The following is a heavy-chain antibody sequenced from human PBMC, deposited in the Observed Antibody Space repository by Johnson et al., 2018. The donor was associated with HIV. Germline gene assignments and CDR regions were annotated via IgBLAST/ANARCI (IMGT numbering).Heavy chain of an antibody. CDR1: GFTFSNAW. CDR3: TTTGTWYYDSSGYSTSDAFDI. J-gene: IGHJ3*02. CDR2: IKSKTDGGTT. Sequence: VQLVESGGGVVQPGGSLRLSCAASGFTFSNAWMSWVRQAPGKGLEWVGRIKSKTDGGTTDYAAPVTGRFTISRDDSKNTLYLQMNSLKTEDTAVYYCTTTGTWYYDSSGYSTSDAFDIWGQGTMVTVSS. D-gene: IGHD3-22*01. V-gene: IGHV3-15*01.